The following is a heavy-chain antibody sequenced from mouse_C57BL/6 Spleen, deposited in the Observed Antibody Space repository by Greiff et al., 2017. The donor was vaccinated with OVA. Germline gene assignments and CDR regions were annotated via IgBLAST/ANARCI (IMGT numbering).Heavy chain of an antibody. Sequence: QVQLQQPGAELVKPGASVKLSCKASGYTFTSYWMHWVKQRPGQGLEWIGMIHPNSGSTNYNEKFKSKATLTVDKSSSTAYMQLSSLTSEDSAVYYCARSRYGNEGRVWFAYWGQGTLVTVSA. CDR3: ARSRYGNEGRVWFAY. J-gene: IGHJ3*01. CDR1: GYTFTSYW. D-gene: IGHD2-1*01. CDR2: IHPNSGST. V-gene: IGHV1-64*01.